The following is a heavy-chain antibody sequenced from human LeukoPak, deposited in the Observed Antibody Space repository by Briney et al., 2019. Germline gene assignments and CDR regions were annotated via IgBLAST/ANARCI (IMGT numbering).Heavy chain of an antibody. J-gene: IGHJ3*02. CDR1: GFTFSSYG. CDR2: ISGSGGST. D-gene: IGHD3-10*01. CDR3: ARGNHYGSGEDDAFDI. V-gene: IGHV3-23*01. Sequence: GGTLRLSCAASGFTFSSYGMSWVRQAPGKGLEWVSAISGSGGSTYYADSMKGRFTISRDNAKNSLYLQMNSLRAEDTAVYYCARGNHYGSGEDDAFDIWGQGTMVTVSS.